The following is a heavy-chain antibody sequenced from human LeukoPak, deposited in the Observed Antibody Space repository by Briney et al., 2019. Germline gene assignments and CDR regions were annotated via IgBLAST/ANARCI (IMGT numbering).Heavy chain of an antibody. V-gene: IGHV3-30*18. J-gene: IGHJ4*02. CDR2: ISYDGGNK. CDR1: GFTFSSYG. CDR3: AKDRAYLFDY. Sequence: PGRSLRLSCAASGFTFSSYGMHWVRQAPGKGLEWVAVISYDGGNKYYADSVKGRFTISRDNSKNTLYLQMNSLRAEDTAVYYCAKDRAYLFDYWGQGTLVTVSS.